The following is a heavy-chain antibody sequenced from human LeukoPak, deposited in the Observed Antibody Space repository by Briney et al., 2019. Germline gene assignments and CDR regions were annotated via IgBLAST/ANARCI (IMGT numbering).Heavy chain of an antibody. D-gene: IGHD6-19*01. V-gene: IGHV1-3*01. J-gene: IGHJ4*02. CDR1: GCTFTSYA. CDR2: INAGNGNT. CDR3: ARATYSSGWYMGD. Sequence: ASVKVSCKASGCTFTSYAMHWVRQAPGQRLEWMGWINAGNGNTKYSQKFQGRVTITRDTSASTAYMELSSLRSEDTAVYYCARATYSSGWYMGDWGQGTLVTVSS.